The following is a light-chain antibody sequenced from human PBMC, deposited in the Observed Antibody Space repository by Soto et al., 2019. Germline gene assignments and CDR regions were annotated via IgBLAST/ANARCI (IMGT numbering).Light chain of an antibody. V-gene: IGLV3-25*03. CDR3: QSADSSGTYVV. CDR2: KDS. Sequence: SYELTQPPSVSVSPGQTARITCSGAXLPKQYDYWYQQKPGQAPVLVIYKDSERPSGIPERFSGSSSGTTVTLTISGVQAEDEADYYCQSADSSGTYVVFGGGTKLTLL. J-gene: IGLJ2*01. CDR1: XLPKQY.